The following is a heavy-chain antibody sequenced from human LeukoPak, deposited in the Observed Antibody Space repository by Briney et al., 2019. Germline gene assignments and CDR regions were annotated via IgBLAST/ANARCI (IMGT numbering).Heavy chain of an antibody. CDR2: IYNSGT. D-gene: IGHD1-14*01. CDR1: GGSISNNY. Sequence: PSETLSLTCTVSGGSISNNYWGWIRQPAGKGLEWIGRIYNSGTTSNHSLKSRVTMSVDMSKNQFSLKLGSVTAADTAVYYCARDLNLWGQGTTVTVSS. CDR3: ARDLNL. J-gene: IGHJ6*02. V-gene: IGHV4-4*07.